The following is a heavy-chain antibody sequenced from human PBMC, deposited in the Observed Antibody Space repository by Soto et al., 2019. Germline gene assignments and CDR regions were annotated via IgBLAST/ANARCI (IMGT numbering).Heavy chain of an antibody. Sequence: QVQLQQWGAGLLKPSETLSLTCAVYGGSFSGYYWSWVRQPTGKGMEWIVEITHSASTNYNPSLNSRITISVDTSKNQISLKLSSVTAADTAVYYCARGRGKRGYGGYWGQGTLVTVSS. CDR2: ITHSAST. D-gene: IGHD5-18*01. CDR3: ARGRGKRGYGGY. V-gene: IGHV4-34*01. CDR1: GGSFSGYY. J-gene: IGHJ4*02.